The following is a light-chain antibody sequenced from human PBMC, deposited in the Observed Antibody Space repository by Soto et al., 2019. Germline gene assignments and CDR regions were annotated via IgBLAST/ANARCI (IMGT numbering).Light chain of an antibody. J-gene: IGLJ1*01. CDR3: SSFTSNRIYV. CDR2: GVT. Sequence: QSVLTQPTSVSGSPGQSITISCTGNHNDIGAYGYVSWYQQHPGRAPRLLIHGVTTRPSGISDRFSASKSGLTASLTISGLQPADEADYYCSSFTSNRIYVFGPGTKVTVL. CDR1: HNDIGAYGY. V-gene: IGLV2-14*03.